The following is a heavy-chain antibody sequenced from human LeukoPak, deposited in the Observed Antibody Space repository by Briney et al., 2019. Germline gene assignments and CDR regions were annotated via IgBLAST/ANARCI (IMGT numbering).Heavy chain of an antibody. CDR2: INHSGST. CDR1: GGSFSGYY. V-gene: IGHV4-34*01. Sequence: PSETLSLTCAVYGGSFSGYYWSWIRQPPGKGLEWIGEINHSGSTNYNPSLKSRVTISVDTSKNQFSLKLSSVTAAETDVYYCARARSILRFLEWLSSPLFDYWGQGTLVTVSS. D-gene: IGHD3-3*01. CDR3: ARARSILRFLEWLSSPLFDY. J-gene: IGHJ4*02.